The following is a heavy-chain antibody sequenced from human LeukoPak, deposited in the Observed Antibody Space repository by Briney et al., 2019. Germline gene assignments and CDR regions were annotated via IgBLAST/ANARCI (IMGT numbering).Heavy chain of an antibody. CDR3: AKDLTWIQLWSDAFDI. CDR2: ISGSGGST. D-gene: IGHD5-18*01. CDR1: GFTFSSSA. J-gene: IGHJ3*02. Sequence: GGSLRLSCAASGFTFSSSAMSWVRQAPGKGLEWVSAISGSGGSTYYADSVKGRFTISRDNSKNTLYLQMNSLRAEDTAVYYCAKDLTWIQLWSDAFDIWGQGTMVTVSS. V-gene: IGHV3-23*01.